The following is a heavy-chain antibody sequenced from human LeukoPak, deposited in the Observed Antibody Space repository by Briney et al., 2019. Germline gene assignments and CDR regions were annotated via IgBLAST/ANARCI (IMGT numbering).Heavy chain of an antibody. CDR2: IYYSGAT. CDR3: ARATTAYCTGGICPNFDF. D-gene: IGHD2-8*02. V-gene: IGHV4-59*01. Sequence: SETLSLTCTVSGGSITSYYWNWIRQPPGKGLEWIGYIYYSGATNFNPSLKSRVTMSVDTSRNHFSLQLSSVTAADTALYYCARATTAYCTGGICPNFDFWGQGTLVTVSS. CDR1: GGSITSYY. J-gene: IGHJ4*02.